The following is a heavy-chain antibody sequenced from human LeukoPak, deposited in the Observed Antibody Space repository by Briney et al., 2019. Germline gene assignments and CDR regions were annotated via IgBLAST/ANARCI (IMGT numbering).Heavy chain of an antibody. CDR3: ARVGLEMATIWSWFDP. CDR2: INPSGGST. V-gene: IGHV1-46*01. CDR1: GYTFTSYY. J-gene: IGHJ5*02. Sequence: ASVKVSCKASGYTFTSYYMHWVRQAPGQGLEWMGIINPSGGSTSYAQKFQGRVTMTRDMSTSTVYMELSSLRSEDTAVYYCARVGLEMATIWSWFDPWGQGTLVTVSS. D-gene: IGHD5-24*01.